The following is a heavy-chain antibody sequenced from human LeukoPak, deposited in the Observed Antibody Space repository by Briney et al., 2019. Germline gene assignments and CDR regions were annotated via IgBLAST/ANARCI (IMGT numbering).Heavy chain of an antibody. CDR1: GFTFSSYA. J-gene: IGHJ4*02. D-gene: IGHD1-26*01. Sequence: PGGSLRLSCSASGFTFSSYAMHWVRQAPGKGLEWIGYIYYSGSTKYNPSLKSRATISVDTSKNQFSLKLNSVTAADTAVYYCASGSYYFDYWGQGTLVTVSS. CDR3: ASGSYYFDY. V-gene: IGHV4-59*08. CDR2: IYYSGST.